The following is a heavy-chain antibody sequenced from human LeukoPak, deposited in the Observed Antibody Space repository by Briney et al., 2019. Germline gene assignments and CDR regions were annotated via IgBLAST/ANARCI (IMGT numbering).Heavy chain of an antibody. D-gene: IGHD2-2*01. V-gene: IGHV4-4*07. CDR3: ARVSGYCSTTTCRGVEL. CDR2: IYTSGST. Sequence: SETLSLTCTVSGGSISSYYWSWLRQPAGKGLEWIGRIYTSGSTNYNPSLKSRVTISVDTSKNQFSLKLSSVTAADTAVYYCARVSGYCSTTTCRGVELWGQGTLVTVS. CDR1: GGSISSYY. J-gene: IGHJ4*02.